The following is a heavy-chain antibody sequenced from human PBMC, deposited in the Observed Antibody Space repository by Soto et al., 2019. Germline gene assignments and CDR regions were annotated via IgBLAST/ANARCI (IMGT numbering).Heavy chain of an antibody. Sequence: PSETLSLICTVSGGSISSGGYYWSWIRQHPGKGLEWIGYIYYSGSTYYNPSLKSRVTISVDTSKNQFSLKLSSVTAADTAVYYCARTPYSGSYYSFDYWGQGTLVTVSS. CDR3: ARTPYSGSYYSFDY. CDR1: GGSISSGGYY. V-gene: IGHV4-31*03. CDR2: IYYSGST. J-gene: IGHJ4*02. D-gene: IGHD1-26*01.